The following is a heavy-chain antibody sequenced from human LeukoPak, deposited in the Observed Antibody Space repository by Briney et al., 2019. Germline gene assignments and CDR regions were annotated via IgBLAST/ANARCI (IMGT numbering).Heavy chain of an antibody. CDR1: GFTFSSYW. Sequence: GGSLRLSCAASGFTFSSYWMSWVRQAPGKGLEWVANIKQDGSEKYYVDSVKGRFTISRDNAKNSLYLQMNSLRAEDTAVYCCARDPFGVVDDAFDIWGQGTMVTVSS. J-gene: IGHJ3*02. CDR2: IKQDGSEK. V-gene: IGHV3-7*01. CDR3: ARDPFGVVDDAFDI. D-gene: IGHD3-3*01.